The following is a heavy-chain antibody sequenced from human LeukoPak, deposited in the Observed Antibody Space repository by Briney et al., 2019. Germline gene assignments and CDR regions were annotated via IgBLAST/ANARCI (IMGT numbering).Heavy chain of an antibody. CDR1: GGSISTYY. CDR2: IHISGGT. CDR3: ARGFSSGWFNL. D-gene: IGHD6-19*01. Sequence: SETLSLTCTVSGGSISTYYWSWIRQPPGKGLEWIGYIHISGGTNYNPSLKSRVTISVDTSKNQFSLQLSSVTAADTAVYYCARGFSSGWFNLWGQGTLVTVSS. J-gene: IGHJ4*02. V-gene: IGHV4-59*01.